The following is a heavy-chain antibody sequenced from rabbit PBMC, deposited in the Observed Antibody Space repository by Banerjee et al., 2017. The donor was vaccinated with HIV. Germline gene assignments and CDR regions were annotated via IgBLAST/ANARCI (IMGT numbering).Heavy chain of an antibody. D-gene: IGHD4-2*01. CDR2: INAGSSGST. V-gene: IGHV1S40*01. Sequence: QSLEESGGDLVKPGASLTLTCTASGFSFSSSYYMCWVRQAPGKGPEWIACINAGSSGSTYYANWAKGRFTISKTSTTTVALQMTSLTAADTATCFCARGSAYAGAGYALWGPGTLVTVS. CDR1: GFSFSSSYY. CDR3: ARGSAYAGAGYAL. J-gene: IGHJ4*01.